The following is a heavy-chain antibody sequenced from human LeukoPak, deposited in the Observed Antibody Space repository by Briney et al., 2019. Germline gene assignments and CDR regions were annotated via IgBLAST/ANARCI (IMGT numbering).Heavy chain of an antibody. CDR3: AREKTIAAAGTWLGDRSFDY. V-gene: IGHV3-21*01. J-gene: IGHJ4*02. CDR1: GFTFSSYS. Sequence: PGGSLRLSCAASGFTFSSYSMNWVRQAPGKGLEWVSSISSSSSYISYADSVKGRFTISRDNAKNSLYLQMNSLRAEDTAVYYCAREKTIAAAGTWLGDRSFDYWGQGTLVTVSS. D-gene: IGHD6-13*01. CDR2: ISSSSSYI.